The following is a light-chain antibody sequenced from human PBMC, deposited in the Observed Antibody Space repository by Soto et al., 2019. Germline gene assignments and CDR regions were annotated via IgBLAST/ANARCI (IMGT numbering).Light chain of an antibody. CDR2: DAS. V-gene: IGKV3-11*01. Sequence: EIVLTQSPATLSLSPGERATLSCRSSQSIINYLAWYQQKPGQAPRLLIYDASNRATGIPARFSGSGSGTDFTLTISDVEPEDFAVYYCHQRQSWPRTFGQGTKVDIK. J-gene: IGKJ1*01. CDR1: QSIINY. CDR3: HQRQSWPRT.